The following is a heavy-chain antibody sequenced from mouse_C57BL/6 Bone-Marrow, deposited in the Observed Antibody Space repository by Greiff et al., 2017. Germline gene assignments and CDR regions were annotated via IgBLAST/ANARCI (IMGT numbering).Heavy chain of an antibody. CDR2: IHPISGST. V-gene: IGHV1-64*01. D-gene: IGHD1-1*01. CDR1: GYTFTSYW. J-gene: IGHJ2*01. CDR3: ARGFYYGSSDY. Sequence: QVQLQQPGAELVKPGASVKLSCKASGYTFTSYWMHWVKQRPGQGLEWIGMIHPISGSTNYNEKLKSKATLTVDKSSSTAYMQLSSLTSEDSAVYYCARGFYYGSSDYWGQGTTLTVSS.